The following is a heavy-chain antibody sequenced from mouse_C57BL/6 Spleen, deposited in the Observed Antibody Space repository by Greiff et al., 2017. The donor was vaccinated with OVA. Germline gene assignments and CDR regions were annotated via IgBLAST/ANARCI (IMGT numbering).Heavy chain of an antibody. V-gene: IGHV1-61*01. D-gene: IGHD1-1*01. Sequence: QVQLQQPGAELVRPGSSVKLSCNASGYTFTSYWMDWVKQRPGQGLEWIGNIYPSDSETHYNQKFKDKATLTVDKSSSTAYMQLSSLTSEDSAVYYCARRGYYGSSGFDYWGQGTTLTVSS. CDR2: IYPSDSET. CDR1: GYTFTSYW. J-gene: IGHJ2*01. CDR3: ARRGYYGSSGFDY.